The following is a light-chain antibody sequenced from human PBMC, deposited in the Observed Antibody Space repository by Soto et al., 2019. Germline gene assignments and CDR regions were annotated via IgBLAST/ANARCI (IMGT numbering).Light chain of an antibody. V-gene: IGLV1-51*01. J-gene: IGLJ2*01. Sequence: QSVLTQPPSVSAAPGQKVTISRSGSSSDIGNNYVSWYQQLPGTAPKLLIYDDNKRPSGIPDRFSGSKSGTSGTLGITGLQTGDEADYYCGTWDSSLSAGKFGGGTKMTVL. CDR1: SSDIGNNY. CDR2: DDN. CDR3: GTWDSSLSAGK.